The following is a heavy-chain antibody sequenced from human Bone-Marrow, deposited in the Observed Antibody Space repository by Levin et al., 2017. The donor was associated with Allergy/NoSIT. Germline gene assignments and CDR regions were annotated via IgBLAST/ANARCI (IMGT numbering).Heavy chain of an antibody. V-gene: IGHV5-51*01. CDR3: ARHNGYGGWELLLGHRAPEYYFDY. Sequence: GESLKISCKGSGYSFTSYWIGWVRQMPGKGLEWMGIIYPGDSDTRYSPSFQGQVTISADKSISTAYLQWSSLKASDTAMYYCARHNGYGGWELLLGHRAPEYYFDYWGQGTLVTVSS. CDR2: IYPGDSDT. J-gene: IGHJ4*02. CDR1: GYSFTSYW. D-gene: IGHD1-26*01.